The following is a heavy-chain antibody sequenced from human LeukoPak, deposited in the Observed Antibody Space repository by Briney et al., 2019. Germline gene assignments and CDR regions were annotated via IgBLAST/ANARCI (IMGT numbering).Heavy chain of an antibody. D-gene: IGHD6-6*01. J-gene: IGHJ4*02. CDR1: GGSISSSSYY. CDR3: ASIAASYEGNFDY. V-gene: IGHV4-39*07. CDR2: IYYSWST. Sequence: PSETLSLTCTVSGGSISSSSYYWGWIRQPPGKGLEWIGSIYYSWSTYYNPSLKSRVTISVDTSKNQFSLKLNSVTAADTAVYYCASIAASYEGNFDYWGQGTLVTVSS.